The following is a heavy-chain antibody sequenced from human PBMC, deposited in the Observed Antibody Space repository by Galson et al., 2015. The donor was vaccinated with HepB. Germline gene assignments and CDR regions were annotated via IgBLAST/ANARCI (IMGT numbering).Heavy chain of an antibody. CDR2: ISYDESNK. D-gene: IGHD3-22*01. J-gene: IGHJ4*02. CDR1: GFTFSSYA. CDR3: TRAQVTMMTGYFDS. Sequence: SLRLSCAASGFTFSSYAMHWVRQAPGKGLEWVAVISYDESNKYYTDSVKGRFTISRDNSKNTLYLQMNSLRAEDTAVYYCTRAQVTMMTGYFDSWGQGTLVTVSS. V-gene: IGHV3-30*04.